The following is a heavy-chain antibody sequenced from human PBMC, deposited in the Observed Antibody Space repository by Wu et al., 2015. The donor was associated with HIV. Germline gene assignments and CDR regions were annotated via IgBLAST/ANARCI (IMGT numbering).Heavy chain of an antibody. J-gene: IGHJ4*02. CDR2: INPIDGTT. D-gene: IGHD1-1*01. V-gene: IGHV1-46*03. CDR3: VRGGTSPGTPKYTFDY. CDR1: GYTFINYY. Sequence: QVQLIQSGAAVKQPGASVKVSCQASGYTFINYYMHWVRQAPGQGPEWMGIINPIDGTTKYAQRFQDRVTMARDTSTTTVYMVLSSLRSEDTALYYCVRGGTSPGTPKYTFDYWGRGSPGRRLL.